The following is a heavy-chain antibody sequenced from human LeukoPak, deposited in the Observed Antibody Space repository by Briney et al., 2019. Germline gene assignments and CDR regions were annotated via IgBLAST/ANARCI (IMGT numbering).Heavy chain of an antibody. V-gene: IGHV2-70*11. J-gene: IGHJ4*02. CDR2: IDWDGEK. D-gene: IGHD3-10*01. CDR3: ARIKHNAFDGSGVYYIIDY. CDR1: GFALTTSGMC. Sequence: ESGPALVKPTQTLTLTCTFSGFALTTSGMCVGWIRQTPGKALEWLARIDWDGEKKYSTSLKTRLTISKDTSKNEVVLTMTNMDPVDTATYYCARIKHNAFDGSGVYYIIDYWGQGTLVTVSS.